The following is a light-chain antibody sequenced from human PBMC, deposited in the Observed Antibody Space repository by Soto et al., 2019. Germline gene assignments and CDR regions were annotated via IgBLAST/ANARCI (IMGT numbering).Light chain of an antibody. CDR3: CSYAGSYTYV. Sequence: QSALIQPPSASGTPGQRVTISCSGSTANIEANYVYWYQQFPGTAPKLLIYRNKERPSGVPDRFSGSKSGTSASLAVSGLRAEDEADYYCCSYAGSYTYVFGSGTKVTVL. CDR2: RNK. CDR1: TANIEANY. J-gene: IGLJ1*01. V-gene: IGLV1-47*01.